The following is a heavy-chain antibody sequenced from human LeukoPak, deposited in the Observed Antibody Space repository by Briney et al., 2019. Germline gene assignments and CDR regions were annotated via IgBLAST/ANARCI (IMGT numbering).Heavy chain of an antibody. CDR2: IYHSGST. D-gene: IGHD5-12*01. J-gene: IGHJ3*02. CDR1: GGSISSYY. V-gene: IGHV4-59*01. Sequence: SETLSLTCAVYGGSISSYYWSWIRQPPGKGLEWIGYIYHSGSTNYNPSLKSRVTISVDTSKNQFSLKLSSVTAADTAVYYCAREGSGYDGAFDIWGQGTMVTVSS. CDR3: AREGSGYDGAFDI.